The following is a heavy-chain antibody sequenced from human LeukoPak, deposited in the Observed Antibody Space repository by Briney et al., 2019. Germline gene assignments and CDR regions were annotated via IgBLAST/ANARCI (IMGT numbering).Heavy chain of an antibody. CDR1: GYTFTSYD. CDR3: ARGPDTAMVTSRVELDY. J-gene: IGHJ4*02. D-gene: IGHD5-18*01. CDR2: MNPNSGNT. V-gene: IGHV1-8*03. Sequence: ASVKVSCQASGYTFTSYDINWVRQATGQGLEWMGWMNPNSGNTGYAQKFQGRGTITRNTSISTAYMELSSLRSEDTAVYYCARGPDTAMVTSRVELDYWGQGTLVTVSS.